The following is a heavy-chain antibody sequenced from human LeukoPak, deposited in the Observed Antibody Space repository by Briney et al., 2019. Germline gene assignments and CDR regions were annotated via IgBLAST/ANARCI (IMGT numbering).Heavy chain of an antibody. D-gene: IGHD6-19*01. Sequence: SETLSLTCTVSGGSISSGDYFWSWIRQPPGKGLEWIGYIYYSGSTNYNPSLKSRVTISVDTSKNQFSLKLSSVTAADTAVYYCARVGSGSGYFDYWGQGTLVTVSS. CDR2: IYYSGST. CDR3: ARVGSGSGYFDY. V-gene: IGHV4-61*08. J-gene: IGHJ4*02. CDR1: GGSISSGDYF.